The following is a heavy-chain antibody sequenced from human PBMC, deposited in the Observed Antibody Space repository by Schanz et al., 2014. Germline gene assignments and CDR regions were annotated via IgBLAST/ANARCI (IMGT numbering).Heavy chain of an antibody. CDR1: GFTFSSYA. Sequence: VQLLESGGGVVQPGRSLRLSCAAYGFTFSSYAMSWVRQAPGKGLEWVSALSGSGGNTYYAGSVKGRFSISRDYSKNTLYLQMSSLRAEDTAIYYCAKLSSSGRLAGYFDSWGQGTLVNVSS. CDR2: LSGSGGNT. D-gene: IGHD6-19*01. V-gene: IGHV3-23*01. CDR3: AKLSSSGRLAGYFDS. J-gene: IGHJ4*02.